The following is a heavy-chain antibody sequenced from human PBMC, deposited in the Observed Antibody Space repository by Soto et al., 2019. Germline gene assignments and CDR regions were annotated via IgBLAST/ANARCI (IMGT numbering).Heavy chain of an antibody. CDR1: GFTFRSHG. Sequence: ESGGGVVQPGRSLRLSCAASGFTFRSHGMHWVRQAPGKGLEWVAVIWYDGSNKYYADSVKGRFTISRDNSKNTLSLQMNSLRGEATAVYYCVREGYGGEAPFDYWGPGTLVTVSS. CDR3: VREGYGGEAPFDY. CDR2: IWYDGSNK. D-gene: IGHD2-21*01. V-gene: IGHV3-33*01. J-gene: IGHJ4*02.